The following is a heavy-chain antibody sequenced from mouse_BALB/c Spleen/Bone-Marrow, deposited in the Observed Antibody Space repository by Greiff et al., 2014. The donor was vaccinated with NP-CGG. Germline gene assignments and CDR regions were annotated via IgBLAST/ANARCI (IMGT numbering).Heavy chain of an antibody. CDR3: AKQYGSSDWYFDV. CDR2: IWGGGRT. D-gene: IGHD1-3*01. J-gene: IGHJ1*01. Sequence: VQLQQSGPGLVAPSQSLSITCTVSGFSLTDYVISWIRQPPGKGLEWLGIIWGGGRTYYNPALKSRLTISKDNSRSQVFLKMNSPQTDDTAMYYCAKQYGSSDWYFDVWGAGTTVAVSS. CDR1: GFSLTDYV. V-gene: IGHV2-6-5*01.